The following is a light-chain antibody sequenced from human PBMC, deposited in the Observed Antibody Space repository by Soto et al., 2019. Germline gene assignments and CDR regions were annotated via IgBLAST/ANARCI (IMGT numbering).Light chain of an antibody. CDR1: QSISEW. V-gene: IGKV1-5*03. CDR3: QQYHIYSWT. Sequence: DVQMTQTPSTLPVSIGDRVTINCRASQSISEWLAWYQQKPGKAPRLLIYRASTLQSGVPSRFRGSGYGTEFTLTISDLQADDFATYYCQQYHIYSWTFGQGTTVGIK. CDR2: RAS. J-gene: IGKJ1*01.